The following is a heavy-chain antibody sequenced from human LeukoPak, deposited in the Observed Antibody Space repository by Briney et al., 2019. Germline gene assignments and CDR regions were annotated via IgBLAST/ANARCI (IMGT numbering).Heavy chain of an antibody. CDR2: INHSGST. D-gene: IGHD3-16*01. CDR1: GGSFSGYY. J-gene: IGHJ6*03. V-gene: IGHV4-34*01. Sequence: PSETLSLTCAVYGGSFSGYYWSWIRQPPGKGLEWIGEINHSGSTNYNPSLKSRVTISVDTSKNQFSLKLSSVTAADTAVYYCARVSTGWGSYYYYYYYMDVWGKGTTVTISS. CDR3: ARVSTGWGSYYYYYYYMDV.